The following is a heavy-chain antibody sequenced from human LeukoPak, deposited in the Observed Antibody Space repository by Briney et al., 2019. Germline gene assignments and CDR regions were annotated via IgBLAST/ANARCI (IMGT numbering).Heavy chain of an antibody. V-gene: IGHV1-58*02. CDR3: AADNPLSVLRFYH. CDR1: GFTFTSSA. CDR2: IVVGSGNT. D-gene: IGHD3-3*01. Sequence: GASVKVSCKASGFTFTSSAMQLVRQARGQRLEWIGWIVVGSGNTNYAQKFQETVTITRDMSTSTAYMELSSLRSGDTAVYYCAADNPLSVLRFYHWGQGTLVTVSS. J-gene: IGHJ4*02.